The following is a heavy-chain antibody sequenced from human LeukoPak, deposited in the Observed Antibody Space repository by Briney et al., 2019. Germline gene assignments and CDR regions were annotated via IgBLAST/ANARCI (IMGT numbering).Heavy chain of an antibody. J-gene: IGHJ6*02. CDR1: GFTVSSYY. Sequence: GGSLRLSCAASGFTVSSYYMTWVRQAPGKGLEWVSVIYSGGNRYYADSVKGRGAISRDNPKNTVFLQMNSVRDEDTAVYYCARSYSNHLFGMDVWGQGTTVTVSS. CDR3: ARSYSNHLFGMDV. D-gene: IGHD4-11*01. V-gene: IGHV3-66*01. CDR2: IYSGGNR.